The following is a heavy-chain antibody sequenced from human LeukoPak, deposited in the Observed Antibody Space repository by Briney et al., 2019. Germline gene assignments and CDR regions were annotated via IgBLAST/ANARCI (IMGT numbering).Heavy chain of an antibody. J-gene: IGHJ4*02. CDR2: IYYSGST. CDR3: ARDGRWAYDY. D-gene: IGHD2-21*01. CDR1: SGTISSNY. Sequence: SETLSLTCSVSSGTISSNYWRWHRQPPGKERKWIGYIYYSGSTNYNPSLKSRVTVSVDTSKYQFTLKLSSVTAADTAGYYCARDGRWAYDYWGQGNLVTVSS. V-gene: IGHV4-59*01.